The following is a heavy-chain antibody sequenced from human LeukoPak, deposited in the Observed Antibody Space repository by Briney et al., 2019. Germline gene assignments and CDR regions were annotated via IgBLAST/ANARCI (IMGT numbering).Heavy chain of an antibody. V-gene: IGHV1-18*01. CDR2: ISAYNGNT. CDR3: ARDTSPGYYDSSGYYH. CDR1: GYTFTSYG. D-gene: IGHD3-22*01. J-gene: IGHJ5*02. Sequence: APVKVSCKASGYTFTSYGISWVRQAPGQGLEWMGWISAYNGNTNYAQKLQGRVTMTTDTSTSTAYMELRSLRSDDTAVYYCARDTSPGYYDSSGYYHWGQGTLVTVSS.